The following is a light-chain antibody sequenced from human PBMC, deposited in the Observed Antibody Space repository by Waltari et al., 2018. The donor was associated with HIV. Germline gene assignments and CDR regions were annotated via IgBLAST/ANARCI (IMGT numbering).Light chain of an antibody. CDR2: GND. V-gene: IGLV1-44*01. Sequence: QSVLTQPPSASGTPGRTFTISCSGSSSNIGSNPVKWYQQVSGKTTKCLIYGNDHRPAGVPDRFSGSRSGTSASLAITDLQAEDEADYYCAGWDDSLNGRVFGGGTKLTVL. J-gene: IGLJ3*02. CDR3: AGWDDSLNGRV. CDR1: SSNIGSNP.